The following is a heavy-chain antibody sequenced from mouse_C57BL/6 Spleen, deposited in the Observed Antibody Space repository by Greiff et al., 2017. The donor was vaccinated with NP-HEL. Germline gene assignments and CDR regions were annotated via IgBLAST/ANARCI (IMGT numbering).Heavy chain of an antibody. V-gene: IGHV1-5*01. J-gene: IGHJ2*01. D-gene: IGHD3-2*02. CDR1: GYTFTSYW. CDR2: IYPGNSDT. CDR3: TGEDSSGLFDY. Sequence: VQLQQSGTVLARPGASVKMSCKTSGYTFTSYWMHWVKQRPGQGLEWIGAIYPGNSDTSYNQKFKGKAKLTAVTSASTAYMELSSLTNEDSAVYYCTGEDSSGLFDYWGQGTTLTVSS.